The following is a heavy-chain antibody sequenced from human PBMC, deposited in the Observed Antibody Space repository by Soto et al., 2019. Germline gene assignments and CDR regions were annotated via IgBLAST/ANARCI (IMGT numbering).Heavy chain of an antibody. CDR3: ARAPTGGTWPVYFDW. V-gene: IGHV3-9*01. Sequence: VQLVESGGGLVQPGRSLRLSCTASAFSFGDFAMHWVRQVPGKGLEWVSGINWNGNYISHADSVKGRFTVSRDNAKNSLYLQMNSLRPEDTAPYYCARAPTGGTWPVYFDWWGRGTLVTVSS. CDR1: AFSFGDFA. D-gene: IGHD2-15*01. J-gene: IGHJ4*02. CDR2: INWNGNYI.